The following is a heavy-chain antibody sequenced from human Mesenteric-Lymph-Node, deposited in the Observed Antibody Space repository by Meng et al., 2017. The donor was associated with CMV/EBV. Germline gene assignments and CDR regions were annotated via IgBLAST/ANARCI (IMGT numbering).Heavy chain of an antibody. V-gene: IGHV3-7*01. Sequence: GGSLRLSCTASGFTFSSYWMSWVRQAPGQGLEWVANIKQDESEKYYVDSVKGRFTISRDNAKNSLYLQMNSLRAEDTAVFYCARDRGGYCSSPTCPRAFDIWGQGTMVTVSS. D-gene: IGHD2-2*01. CDR3: ARDRGGYCSSPTCPRAFDI. J-gene: IGHJ3*02. CDR2: IKQDESEK. CDR1: GFTFSSYW.